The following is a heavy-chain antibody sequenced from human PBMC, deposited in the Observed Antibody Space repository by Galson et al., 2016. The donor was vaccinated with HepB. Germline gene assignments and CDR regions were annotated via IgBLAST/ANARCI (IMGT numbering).Heavy chain of an antibody. CDR1: GFIVGKSW. Sequence: SLRLSCAASGFIVGKSWMSWVRQAPGKGLGWVANPNQDGSEKNYADSVKGRFTISRDNGKNSLYLQMNSLRAEDTAVYYCAREGYLDYWGQGTLVTVSS. J-gene: IGHJ4*02. CDR2: PNQDGSEK. V-gene: IGHV3-7*01. CDR3: AREGYLDY.